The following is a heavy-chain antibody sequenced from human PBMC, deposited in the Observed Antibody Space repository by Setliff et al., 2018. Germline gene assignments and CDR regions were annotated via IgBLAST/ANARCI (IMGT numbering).Heavy chain of an antibody. D-gene: IGHD5-12*01. Sequence: SETLSLTCTVSGGSMSDYFWNWIRQPPGKGLEWIGYIYYSGNTHYNPSLKRRVTISEDMSKNQVSLTLTSVTAADTAVYYCARDQGSGYAYYFDYWGQGTLVTVSS. J-gene: IGHJ4*02. V-gene: IGHV4-59*01. CDR2: IYYSGNT. CDR3: ARDQGSGYAYYFDY. CDR1: GGSMSDYF.